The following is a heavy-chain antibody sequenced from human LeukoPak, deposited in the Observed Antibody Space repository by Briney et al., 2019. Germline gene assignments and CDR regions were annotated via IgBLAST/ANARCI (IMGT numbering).Heavy chain of an antibody. V-gene: IGHV1-69*13. CDR3: ARTRSSLRLGELSDDDAFDI. D-gene: IGHD3-16*02. J-gene: IGHJ3*02. Sequence: ASVKVSCKASGGTFSSYAISWVRQAPGQGLEWMGGIIPIFGIANYAQKFQGRVTITADESTSAAYMELSSLRSEDTAVYYCARTRSSLRLGELSDDDAFDIWGQGTMVTVSS. CDR1: GGTFSSYA. CDR2: IIPIFGIA.